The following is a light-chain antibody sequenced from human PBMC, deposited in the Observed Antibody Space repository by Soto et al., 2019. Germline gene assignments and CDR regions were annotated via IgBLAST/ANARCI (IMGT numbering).Light chain of an antibody. Sequence: EIEMTQSPATLSLSPGERATLYCWASQSVSSNLAWYQQKPGQAPRLLIYGASTRVTGVPARFSGSGSGTDFTLTISRLEPEDFAVYYCQLYVDSPPRWTFGQGTKVDIK. CDR1: QSVSSN. CDR3: QLYVDSPPRWT. V-gene: IGKV3-15*01. J-gene: IGKJ1*01. CDR2: GAS.